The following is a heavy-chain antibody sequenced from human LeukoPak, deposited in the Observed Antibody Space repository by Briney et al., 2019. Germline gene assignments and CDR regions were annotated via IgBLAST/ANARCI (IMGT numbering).Heavy chain of an antibody. CDR1: GGSISSSSYY. D-gene: IGHD2-2*01. J-gene: IGHJ3*02. CDR3: ASVVPAATNAFDI. Sequence: SETLSLTCTVSGGSISSSSYYWGWIRQPPGKGLEWIGSIYYSGSTYYNPSLKSRVTISVDTSKNQFSLKLSSVTAADTAVYYCASVVPAATNAFDIWGQGTMVTVSS. CDR2: IYYSGST. V-gene: IGHV4-39*01.